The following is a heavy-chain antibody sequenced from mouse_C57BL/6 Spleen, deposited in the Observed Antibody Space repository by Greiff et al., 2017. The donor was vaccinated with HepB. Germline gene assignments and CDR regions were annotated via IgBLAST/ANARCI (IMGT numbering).Heavy chain of an antibody. J-gene: IGHJ2*01. V-gene: IGHV1-64*01. Sequence: SFHFSFNSSFYTFTSYWMHWVKQRPGQGLEWIGIIHPNSGSTNYNEKFKSKATLTVDKSSSTAYMQLSSLTSEDSAVYYCARRNYFDYWGQGTTLTVSS. CDR3: ARRNYFDY. CDR1: FYTFTSYW. CDR2: IHPNSGST.